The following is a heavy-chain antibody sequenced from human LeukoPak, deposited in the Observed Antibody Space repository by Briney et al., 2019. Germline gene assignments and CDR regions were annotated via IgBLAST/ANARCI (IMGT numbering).Heavy chain of an antibody. D-gene: IGHD4-17*01. Sequence: GRSLRLSCAASGFTFSSYGMHWVRQASGKGLEWVAVIWYDGSNKYYADSVKGRFTISRDNSKNTLYLQMNSLRAEDTAVYYCARDGNGDYSYYFDYWGQGTLVTVSS. J-gene: IGHJ4*02. CDR2: IWYDGSNK. CDR3: ARDGNGDYSYYFDY. CDR1: GFTFSSYG. V-gene: IGHV3-33*01.